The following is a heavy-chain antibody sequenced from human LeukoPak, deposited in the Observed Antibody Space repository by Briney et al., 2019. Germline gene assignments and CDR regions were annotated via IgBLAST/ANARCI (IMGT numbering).Heavy chain of an antibody. CDR1: GFTFSTYW. Sequence: GGSLRLSRVPSGFTFSTYWMHWVRQAPGKGVVWVSRISYDGSSTNYADSVKGRFSISRDNAKNTVYLQMNSLRAEDTAVYYCAREAAVAGIYFDSWGQGTLVTVSS. CDR2: ISYDGSST. V-gene: IGHV3-74*01. D-gene: IGHD6-19*01. CDR3: AREAAVAGIYFDS. J-gene: IGHJ4*02.